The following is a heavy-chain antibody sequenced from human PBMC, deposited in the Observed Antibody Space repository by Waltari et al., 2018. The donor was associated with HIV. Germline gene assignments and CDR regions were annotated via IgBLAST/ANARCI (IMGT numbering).Heavy chain of an antibody. CDR3: ASGGSYYYYYYMDV. Sequence: EVQLVESGGGLVQPGGSLRLSCAASGFTFSSSWMHWVRQAPGKGLVWVLRINRDGSTTNYADSVKGRFTISRDNAKNTLYLQMNSLRAEDTAVYYCASGGSYYYYYYMDVWGKGTTVTVSS. CDR1: GFTFSSSW. D-gene: IGHD1-26*01. J-gene: IGHJ6*03. V-gene: IGHV3-74*01. CDR2: INRDGSTT.